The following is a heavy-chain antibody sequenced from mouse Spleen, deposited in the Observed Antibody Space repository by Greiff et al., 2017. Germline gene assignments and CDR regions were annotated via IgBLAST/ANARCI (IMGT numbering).Heavy chain of an antibody. CDR1: GYTFTSYW. CDR2: IHPNSGST. V-gene: IGHV1-64*01. J-gene: IGHJ4*01. Sequence: VKLQQPGAELVKPGASVKLSCKASGYTFTSYWMHWVKQRPGQGLEWIGMIHPNSGSTNYNEKFKGKATLTVDKSSSTAYMQLSSLTSEDSAVYYCATNNYYAMDYWGQGTSVTVSS. CDR3: ATNNYYAMDY.